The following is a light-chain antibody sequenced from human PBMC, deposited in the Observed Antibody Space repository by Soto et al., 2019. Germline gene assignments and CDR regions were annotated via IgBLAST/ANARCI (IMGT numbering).Light chain of an antibody. J-gene: IGKJ3*01. Sequence: DIQMTQSPSSLSASVGDRVTITCRASQSISSYLNWYQQKPGKAPKLLIYAASNLQSGVPSGFSGSGSGTEFTLTISSLQPEDFATYYCQQSYSTPFTFGPGTKVDIK. CDR3: QQSYSTPFT. CDR2: AAS. V-gene: IGKV1-39*01. CDR1: QSISSY.